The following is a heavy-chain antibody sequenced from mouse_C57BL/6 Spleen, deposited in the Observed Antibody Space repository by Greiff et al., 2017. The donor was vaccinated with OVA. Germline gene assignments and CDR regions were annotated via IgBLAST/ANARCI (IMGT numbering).Heavy chain of an antibody. V-gene: IGHV1-59*01. J-gene: IGHJ2*01. CDR2: IDPSDSYT. D-gene: IGHD2-12*01. CDR3: ARRDSYYFDY. CDR1: GYTFTSYW. Sequence: QVQLRQPGAELVRPGTSVKLSCKASGYTFTSYWMHWVKQRPGQGLEWIGVIDPSDSYTNYNQKFKGKATLTVDTSSSTAYMQLSSLTSEDSAVYYCARRDSYYFDYWGQGTTLTVSS.